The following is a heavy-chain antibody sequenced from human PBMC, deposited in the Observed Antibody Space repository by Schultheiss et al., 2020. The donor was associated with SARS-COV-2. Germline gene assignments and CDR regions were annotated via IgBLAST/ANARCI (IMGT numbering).Heavy chain of an antibody. V-gene: IGHV3-30*18. D-gene: IGHD3-10*01. CDR1: GFTFSSYG. J-gene: IGHJ4*02. CDR2: ISYDGSNK. CDR3: ANMVRGVSLMD. Sequence: GGSLRLSCAASGFTFSSYGMHWVRQAPGKGLEWVAVISYDGSNKYYADSVKGRFTISRDNSKNTLYLQMNSLRAEDTAVYYCANMVRGVSLMDWGQGTLVTVSS.